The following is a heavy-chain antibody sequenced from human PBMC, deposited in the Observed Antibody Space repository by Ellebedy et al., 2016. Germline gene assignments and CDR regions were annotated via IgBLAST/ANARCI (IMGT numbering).Heavy chain of an antibody. D-gene: IGHD5-12*01. Sequence: GESLKISXAASGFTFSSYSMNWVRQAPGKGLEWVSSISSSSSYIYYADSVKGRFTISRDNAKNSLYLQMNSLRAEDTAVYYCARDGASGRLDAFDIWGQGTMVTVSS. CDR3: ARDGASGRLDAFDI. J-gene: IGHJ3*02. CDR1: GFTFSSYS. CDR2: ISSSSSYI. V-gene: IGHV3-21*01.